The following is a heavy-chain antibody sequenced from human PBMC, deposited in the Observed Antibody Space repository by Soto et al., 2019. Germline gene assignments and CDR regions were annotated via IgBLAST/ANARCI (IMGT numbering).Heavy chain of an antibody. D-gene: IGHD5-12*01. CDR1: GFNVSSNY. J-gene: IGHJ4*02. CDR3: ARHPTTGGFDY. Sequence: GVPLRLCCAASGFNVSSNYMRWVSQAPGKGLEWVSVIYSGGSTYYADSVKGRFTISRDNSKNTLYLQMNSLRAEDTAMYYCARHPTTGGFDYWGQGILVTVS. V-gene: IGHV3-53*01. CDR2: IYSGGST.